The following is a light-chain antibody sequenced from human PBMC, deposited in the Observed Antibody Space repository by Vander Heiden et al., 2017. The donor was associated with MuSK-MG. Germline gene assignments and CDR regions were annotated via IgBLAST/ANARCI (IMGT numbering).Light chain of an antibody. J-gene: IGLJ2*01. Sequence: SVLTQPPSASGTPGQRVTISCSGSSSNIGSNTVIWYQQLPGTAQKLRRYKKDQRPSGVPDRFSGSKSGTSAYLASSGLHSEDEAEYDGAAWDDSLNGFGIFGGWTKLTVL. V-gene: IGLV1-44*01. CDR1: SSNIGSNT. CDR2: KKD. CDR3: AAWDDSLNGFGI.